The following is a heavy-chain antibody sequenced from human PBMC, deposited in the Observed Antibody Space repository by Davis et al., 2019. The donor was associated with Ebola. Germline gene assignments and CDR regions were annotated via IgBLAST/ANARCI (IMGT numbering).Heavy chain of an antibody. V-gene: IGHV1-3*01. Sequence: ASVKVSCKASGYTFTSYAMHWVRQAPGQRLEWMGWINAGNGNTKYSQKFQGRVTITRDTSASTAYMELSSLRSEDTAVYYCARDVGRVWSGGHFNWFDPWGQGTLVTVSS. J-gene: IGHJ5*02. CDR2: INAGNGNT. D-gene: IGHD3-3*01. CDR3: ARDVGRVWSGGHFNWFDP. CDR1: GYTFTSYA.